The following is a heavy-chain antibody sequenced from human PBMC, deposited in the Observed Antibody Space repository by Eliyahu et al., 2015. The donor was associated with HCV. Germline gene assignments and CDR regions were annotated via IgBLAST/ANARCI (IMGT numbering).Heavy chain of an antibody. Sequence: QVQLVQSGAEVKQPGASVKISXKASGYSLTNYCINWVRQATGXGLEWMGIINPRIRYAQKFQGRVTMTSDTSTSTVYMELRGLTYEDTAVYYCARSWVDRGYYDYWGQGTLVTVSP. D-gene: IGHD3-10*01. V-gene: IGHV1-46*01. CDR2: INPRI. CDR1: GYSLTNYC. CDR3: ARSWVDRGYYDY. J-gene: IGHJ4*02.